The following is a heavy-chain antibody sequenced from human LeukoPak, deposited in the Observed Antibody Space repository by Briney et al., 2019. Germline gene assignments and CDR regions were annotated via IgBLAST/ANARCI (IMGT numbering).Heavy chain of an antibody. J-gene: IGHJ5*02. CDR2: IYHSGST. V-gene: IGHV4-38-2*02. Sequence: SETLSLTCTVSGYSISSGYYWGWIRQPPGKGLEWIGSIYHSGSTYYNPSLKSRVTISVDTSKNQFSLTLSSMTAADTAVFYCATLESAAAGNRWFDPWGQGILVTVSS. D-gene: IGHD6-13*01. CDR3: ATLESAAAGNRWFDP. CDR1: GYSISSGYY.